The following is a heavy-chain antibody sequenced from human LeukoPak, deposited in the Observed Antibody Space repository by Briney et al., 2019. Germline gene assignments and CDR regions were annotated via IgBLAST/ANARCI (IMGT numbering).Heavy chain of an antibody. CDR3: ASPRFGTYYYFYMDV. D-gene: IGHD3-16*01. CDR2: IYYSGST. J-gene: IGHJ6*03. CDR1: GGSISSSSYY. Sequence: SETLSLTCTVSGGSISSSSYYWGWIRQPPGKGLEWIGNIYYSGSTYYNPSLKSRVTISVDTSKNQFSLKLSSVTAADTAMYYCASPRFGTYYYFYMDVWGKGTTVTVSS. V-gene: IGHV4-39*01.